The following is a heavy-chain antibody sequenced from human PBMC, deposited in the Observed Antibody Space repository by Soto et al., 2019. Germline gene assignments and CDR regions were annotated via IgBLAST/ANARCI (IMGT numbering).Heavy chain of an antibody. Sequence: WGSLRLSCSASVFTFNKYSMNWLRQAPGKGLEWVSSITSKTGDQYYADSVKGRFIISRDNTKNSLSLQVTSLRDEDTAVYYCARDLMPNDRGLGGLAYWGQGTLVTVSS. CDR1: VFTFNKYS. D-gene: IGHD3-22*01. J-gene: IGHJ4*02. V-gene: IGHV3-21*06. CDR2: ITSKTGDQ. CDR3: ARDLMPNDRGLGGLAY.